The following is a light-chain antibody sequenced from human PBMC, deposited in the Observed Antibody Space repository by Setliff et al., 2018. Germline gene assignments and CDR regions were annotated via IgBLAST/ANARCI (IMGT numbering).Light chain of an antibody. Sequence: QSVLTQPASVSGSPGQSITISCTGTSSDVGSYDLVSWYQQHPGKAPKLMIYEVSKRPSGVSNRFSGSKSGNTASLTISGLQAEDAADYYCCSYAGSPYVFGTGTKVTVL. CDR3: CSYAGSPYV. J-gene: IGLJ1*01. CDR2: EVS. V-gene: IGLV2-23*02. CDR1: SSDVGSYDL.